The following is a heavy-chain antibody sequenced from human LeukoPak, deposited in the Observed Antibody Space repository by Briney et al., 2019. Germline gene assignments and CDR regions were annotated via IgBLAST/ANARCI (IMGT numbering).Heavy chain of an antibody. J-gene: IGHJ3*02. Sequence: GGSLRLSCAASGFTFDESAMHWVRQAPGKGLEWVSGIGWDSNSLIYADSVKGRFTNSRDNAKNSLYLQMNSLRAEDTALYYCAKAMAAPGAFDIWGQGTVVTVSS. CDR1: GFTFDESA. D-gene: IGHD5-24*01. V-gene: IGHV3-9*01. CDR2: IGWDSNSL. CDR3: AKAMAAPGAFDI.